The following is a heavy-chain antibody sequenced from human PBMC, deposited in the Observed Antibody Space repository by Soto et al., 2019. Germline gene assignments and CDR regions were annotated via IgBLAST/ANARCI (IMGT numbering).Heavy chain of an antibody. CDR1: GFSLSTSGVG. D-gene: IGHD2-21*02. CDR3: IQSRCGGDCLQSYASHYYYGMDV. Sequence: QITLKESGPTLVKPTQTLTLTCTFSGFSLSTSGVGVGWIRQPPGKALEWLALIYGDDDKRYSPSLRSRLTINKDTSKNQVVLTMTNMDPVDTATYYCIQSRCGGDCLQSYASHYYYGMDVWGQGTTVTVSS. CDR2: IYGDDDK. J-gene: IGHJ6*02. V-gene: IGHV2-5*02.